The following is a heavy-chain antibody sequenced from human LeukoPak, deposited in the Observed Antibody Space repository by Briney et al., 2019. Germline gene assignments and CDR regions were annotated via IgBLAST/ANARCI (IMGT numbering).Heavy chain of an antibody. Sequence: ASVKVSCKTSGYTFTSYAISWVRQAPGQGLEWMGWISAYNGKTNYAQKLQGRVTMTTDTSTSTAYMELRSLRSDDTAVYYCARGYDILTGYYTPYWFDPWGQGTLVTVSS. CDR1: GYTFTSYA. CDR3: ARGYDILTGYYTPYWFDP. D-gene: IGHD3-9*01. CDR2: ISAYNGKT. J-gene: IGHJ5*02. V-gene: IGHV1-18*01.